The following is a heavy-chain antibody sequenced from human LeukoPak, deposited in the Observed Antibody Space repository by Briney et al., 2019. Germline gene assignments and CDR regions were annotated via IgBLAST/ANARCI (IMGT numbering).Heavy chain of an antibody. CDR3: AKDHANDDWSRPPFDY. V-gene: IGHV3-23*01. D-gene: IGHD1-1*01. Sequence: PGGTLRLSCAASGFIFSSYGMSWVRQAPGKGLEWVSAISGSGGSTYYADSVKGRFAISRDNSKNTLYLQMNSLRAEDTAVYYCAKDHANDDWSRPPFDYWGQGTLVTVSS. CDR1: GFIFSSYG. J-gene: IGHJ4*02. CDR2: ISGSGGST.